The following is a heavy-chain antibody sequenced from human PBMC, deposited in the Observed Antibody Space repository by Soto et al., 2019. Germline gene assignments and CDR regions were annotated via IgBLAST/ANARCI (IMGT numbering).Heavy chain of an antibody. J-gene: IGHJ4*02. V-gene: IGHV4-4*07. Sequence: PSETLSLTCIVSGGSISSYYWSWIRQPAGKGLEWIGRIYTSGSTNYNPSLKSRVTMSVDTSKNQFSLKLSSVTAADTAVYYCARTGIAVASSKRAYYFDYWGQGTLVTVSS. CDR1: GGSISSYY. D-gene: IGHD6-19*01. CDR3: ARTGIAVASSKRAYYFDY. CDR2: IYTSGST.